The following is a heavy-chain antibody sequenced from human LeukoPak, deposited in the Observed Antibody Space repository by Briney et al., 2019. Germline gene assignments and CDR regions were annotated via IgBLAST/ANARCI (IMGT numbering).Heavy chain of an antibody. CDR1: GFTLSTYA. CDR3: AREGDSRWGELSP. CDR2: IWYDGSEQ. D-gene: IGHD3-16*02. Sequence: GGSLRLSCAASGFTLSTYAIHWVRQAPGKGLEWVAVIWYDGSEQYYADSVKGRFIISRDNSKSTSDLQMNSLRAEDTAVYYCAREGDSRWGELSPWGQGTLVTVSA. J-gene: IGHJ1*01. V-gene: IGHV3-33*01.